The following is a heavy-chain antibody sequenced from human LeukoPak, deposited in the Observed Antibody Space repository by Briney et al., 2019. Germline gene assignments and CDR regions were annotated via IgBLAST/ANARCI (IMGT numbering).Heavy chain of an antibody. D-gene: IGHD3-10*01. CDR1: GYSFTSYW. J-gene: IGHJ5*02. CDR3: ARLRGGKYYYGSGSGFDP. Sequence: GESLQISCKGSGYSFTSYWIGWVRQMPGKGLEWMGIIYPGDSDTRYSPSFQGQVTISADKSISTAYLQWSSLKASDTAMYYCARLRGGKYYYGSGSGFDPWGQGTLVTVSS. V-gene: IGHV5-51*01. CDR2: IYPGDSDT.